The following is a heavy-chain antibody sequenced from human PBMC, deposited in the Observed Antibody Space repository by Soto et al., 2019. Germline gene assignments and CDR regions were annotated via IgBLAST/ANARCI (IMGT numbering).Heavy chain of an antibody. CDR1: GGSVSSGSYY. CDR2: INHSGST. Sequence: PSETLSLTCTVSGGSVSSGSYYWSWIRQPPGKGLEWIGYINHSGSTNYNPSLKSRVTISVDTSKNQFSLKLSSVTAADTAVYYCARAVGSRANIAWGQGTLVTVSS. D-gene: IGHD1-26*01. J-gene: IGHJ5*02. CDR3: ARAVGSRANIA. V-gene: IGHV4-61*01.